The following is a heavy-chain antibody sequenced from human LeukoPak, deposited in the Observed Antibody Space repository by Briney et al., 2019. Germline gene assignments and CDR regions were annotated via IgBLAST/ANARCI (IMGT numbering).Heavy chain of an antibody. CDR2: ISSNGGST. V-gene: IGHV3-64D*06. D-gene: IGHD5-12*01. Sequence: GRSLRLSCAASGFTFSSYGMHWVRQAPGKGLEYVSSISSNGGSTYYADSVKGRFTISRDNSKNTLFLQMSSLRTEDTAVYYCASPYSGYDYNFDHWGQGTLVTASS. CDR3: ASPYSGYDYNFDH. J-gene: IGHJ4*02. CDR1: GFTFSSYG.